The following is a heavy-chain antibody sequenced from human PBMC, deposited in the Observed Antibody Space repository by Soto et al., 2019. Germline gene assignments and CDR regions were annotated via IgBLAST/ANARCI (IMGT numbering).Heavy chain of an antibody. Sequence: EVQLLESGGGLVQPGGSLRLSCAASGFTFSSYAMSWVRQAPGKGLEWVSAISGSGGNTYYADSVKGRFTISRDKSKRPRNLQLNALRADDTAVYYCAQALTTVWGQGTLITVSS. CDR1: GFTFSSYA. J-gene: IGHJ4*02. CDR2: ISGSGGNT. D-gene: IGHD4-17*01. CDR3: AQALTTV. V-gene: IGHV3-23*01.